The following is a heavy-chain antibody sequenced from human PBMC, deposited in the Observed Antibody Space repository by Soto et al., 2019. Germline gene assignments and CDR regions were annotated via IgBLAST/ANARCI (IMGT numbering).Heavy chain of an antibody. V-gene: IGHV4-30-2*01. D-gene: IGHD4-17*01. CDR1: GGSISSGGYS. CDR2: IYHSGST. J-gene: IGHJ4*02. Sequence: LSLTCAVSGGSISSGGYSWSWIRQPPGKGLEWIRYIYHSGSTYDNPSLKSRVTISVDRSKNQFSLKLSSVTAADTAVYYCARGVTTPSFDYWGQGTLVTVSS. CDR3: ARGVTTPSFDY.